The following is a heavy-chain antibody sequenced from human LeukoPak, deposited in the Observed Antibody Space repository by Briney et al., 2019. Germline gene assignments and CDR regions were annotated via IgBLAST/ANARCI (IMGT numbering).Heavy chain of an antibody. CDR2: ISSNGGST. V-gene: IGHV3-64D*06. J-gene: IGHJ3*02. CDR1: GFTFSWHA. CDR3: VRTSSGYSPI. Sequence: GGSLRLSCSASGFTFSWHAMHWVRQAPGKGLEYVSAISSNGGSTYYADSVKGRFTISRDNSKNTLYLQMSSLRAGDTAVFYCVRTSSGYSPIWGQGTMVTVSS. D-gene: IGHD3-22*01.